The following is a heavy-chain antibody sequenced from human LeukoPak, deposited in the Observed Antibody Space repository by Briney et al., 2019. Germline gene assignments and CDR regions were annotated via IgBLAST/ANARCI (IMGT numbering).Heavy chain of an antibody. CDR2: IYSGGGT. CDR1: GVTVSSNH. CDR3: ARYVWSESTDYYPSGH. Sequence: QSGGSLRLSCAVSGVTVSSNHMSWVRQAPGKGLEWVSAIYSGGGTYYADSVKGRFTISRDNSKNTVYLQMDSLRAEDTAVYYCARYVWSESTDYYPSGHWGQGTLVIVSS. D-gene: IGHD3-22*01. V-gene: IGHV3-66*01. J-gene: IGHJ4*02.